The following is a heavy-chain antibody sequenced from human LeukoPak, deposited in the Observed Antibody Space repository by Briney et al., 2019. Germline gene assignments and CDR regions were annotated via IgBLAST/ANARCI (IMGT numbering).Heavy chain of an antibody. CDR1: GRSFSGYY. CDR2: INHSGST. V-gene: IGHV4-34*01. D-gene: IGHD3-9*01. Sequence: SETLSLTCAVYGRSFSGYYWSWIRQPPGKGLEWIGEINHSGSTNYNPSLKSRVTISVDTSKNQFSLKLSSVTAADTAVYYCARENYDILTGYYDYWGQGTLVTVSS. J-gene: IGHJ4*02. CDR3: ARENYDILTGYYDY.